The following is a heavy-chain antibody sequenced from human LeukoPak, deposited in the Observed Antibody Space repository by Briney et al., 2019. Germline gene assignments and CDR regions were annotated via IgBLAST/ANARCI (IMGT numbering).Heavy chain of an antibody. J-gene: IGHJ4*02. CDR2: IDGSGGST. CDR1: GFTFSSYA. D-gene: IGHD5-18*01. Sequence: GGSLRLSCAASGFTFSSYAMSWVRQAPGKGLXXXXXIDGSGGSTYYADSVRGRFTISRDNSKNTVYLQMNSLRAEDTAVYYCAKEWGSHGYPLFDYWGQGTLVTVSS. CDR3: AKEWGSHGYPLFDY. V-gene: IGHV3-23*01.